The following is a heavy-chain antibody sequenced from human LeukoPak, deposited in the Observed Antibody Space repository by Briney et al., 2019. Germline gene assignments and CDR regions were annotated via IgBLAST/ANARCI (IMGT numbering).Heavy chain of an antibody. D-gene: IGHD6-6*01. Sequence: GGSLRLSCAASGFTFSSYGMHRVRQAPGKGLEWVALIWYDGSNTYYADSVKGRFTISRDNSKNTLYLQMNSLRAEDTALYYCARDFGDSRSSDYWGQGTLITVSS. J-gene: IGHJ4*02. V-gene: IGHV3-33*01. CDR3: ARDFGDSRSSDY. CDR1: GFTFSSYG. CDR2: IWYDGSNT.